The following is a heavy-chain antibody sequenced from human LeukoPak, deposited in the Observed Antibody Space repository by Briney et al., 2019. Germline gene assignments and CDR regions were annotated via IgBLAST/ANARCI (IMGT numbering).Heavy chain of an antibody. V-gene: IGHV4-34*01. CDR1: GGSFSGYY. Sequence: SETLSLTCAVYGGSFSGYYWSWIRQPPGKGLEWIGEINHSGSTNHNPSLKSRVTISVDTSKNQFSLKLSSVTAADTAVYYCARGQMVIGWYGTDYWGQGTLVTVSS. D-gene: IGHD6-19*01. CDR3: ARGQMVIGWYGTDY. J-gene: IGHJ4*02. CDR2: INHSGST.